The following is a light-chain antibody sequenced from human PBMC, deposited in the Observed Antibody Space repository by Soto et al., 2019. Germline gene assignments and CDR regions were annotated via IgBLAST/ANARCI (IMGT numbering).Light chain of an antibody. Sequence: IVLTQSPATLSLSPGEGATLSCGASETVTSNYLAWYQHKPGLAPQLLIYAASSRAAGIPGRFSGSGSGTDFTLTIRRLEPEDYAVYYCQQYGSSPLTFGGGTKVEIK. CDR2: AAS. CDR3: QQYGSSPLT. J-gene: IGKJ4*01. CDR1: ETVTSNY. V-gene: IGKV3D-20*01.